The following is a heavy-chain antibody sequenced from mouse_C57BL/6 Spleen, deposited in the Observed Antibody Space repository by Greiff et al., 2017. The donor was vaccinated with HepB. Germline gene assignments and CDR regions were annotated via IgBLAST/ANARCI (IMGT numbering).Heavy chain of an antibody. Sequence: QVQLQQSGPELVKPGASVKISCKASGYAFSSSWMNWVKQRPGKGLEWIGRIYPGDGDTNYNGKFKGKATLTADKSSSTAYMQLSSLTSEDSAVYFCARGDSSGSYFDYWGQGTTLTVSS. V-gene: IGHV1-82*01. CDR1: GYAFSSSW. CDR3: ARGDSSGSYFDY. J-gene: IGHJ2*01. D-gene: IGHD3-2*02. CDR2: IYPGDGDT.